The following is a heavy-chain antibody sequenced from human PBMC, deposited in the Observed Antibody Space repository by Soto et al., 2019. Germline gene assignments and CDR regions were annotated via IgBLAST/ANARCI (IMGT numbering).Heavy chain of an antibody. J-gene: IGHJ4*02. CDR2: INHTGST. CDR1: GGSFSGYS. CDR3: ARDKITGLFDY. D-gene: IGHD2-8*02. Sequence: QVQLQQWGAGLLKPSETLSLTCAVYGGSFSGYSWTWIRQPPGTGLEWIGEINHTGSTNYNPSLKSRVTISVDTSKNQSSLKLTSVTAADPAVYYCARDKITGLFDYWGQGTLVTVSS. V-gene: IGHV4-34*01.